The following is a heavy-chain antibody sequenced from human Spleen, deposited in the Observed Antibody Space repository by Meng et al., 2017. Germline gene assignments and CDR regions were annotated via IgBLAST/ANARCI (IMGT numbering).Heavy chain of an antibody. CDR1: GYTLSTDG. CDR3: ATRGNPYLNC. CDR2: INTYNGKT. Sequence: QGQLVQAGAEVKKPGASVKVSCEASGYTLSTDGFSWVRQAPGQGLEWLGWINTYNGKTDYAQKFQGRVTMTADTSTRTAYMELRSLRSDDTAVHYCATRGNPYLNCWGQGTLVTVSS. J-gene: IGHJ4*02. V-gene: IGHV1-18*01.